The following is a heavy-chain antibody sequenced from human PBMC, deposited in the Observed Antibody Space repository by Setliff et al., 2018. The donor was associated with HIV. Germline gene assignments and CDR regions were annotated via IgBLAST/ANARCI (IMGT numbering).Heavy chain of an antibody. J-gene: IGHJ6*03. Sequence: ASVKVSCKASGYTFTSYGISWVRQAPGQGLEWMGWISAYNGNTNYAQKLQGRVTMTTDTSTSTAYMELRSLRSDDTAVYYCARDYDILTGYTDYYYMDVWGKGTTVTVSS. CDR1: GYTFTSYG. D-gene: IGHD3-9*01. V-gene: IGHV1-18*01. CDR2: ISAYNGNT. CDR3: ARDYDILTGYTDYYYMDV.